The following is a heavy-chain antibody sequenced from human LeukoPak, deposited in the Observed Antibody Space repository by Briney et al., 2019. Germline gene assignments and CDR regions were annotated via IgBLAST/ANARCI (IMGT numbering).Heavy chain of an antibody. D-gene: IGHD7-27*01. Sequence: GGSLRLSCAASGFTFSSYEMNWVRQASGKGLEWVSYISSSGSTIYYADSVKGRFTISRDNAKNSLYLQMNSLRAEDTAVYYCARRLGSRYYFDYWGQGTLVTVSS. V-gene: IGHV3-48*03. CDR2: ISSSGSTI. J-gene: IGHJ4*02. CDR1: GFTFSSYE. CDR3: ARRLGSRYYFDY.